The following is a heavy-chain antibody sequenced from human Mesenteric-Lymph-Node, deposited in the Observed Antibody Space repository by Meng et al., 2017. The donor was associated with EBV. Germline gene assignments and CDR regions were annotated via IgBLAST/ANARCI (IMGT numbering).Heavy chain of an antibody. D-gene: IGHD1-26*01. CDR3: ARDRGWELLDY. V-gene: IGHV4-61*01. Sequence: HVQLPASGPVLGNPSATLSLTCTVSRVSVSGDSFYWSWIRQPPGKGLDWIGFIYDSGTTHYSPSLKSRVTISVDTSKNQFSLELRSMTPADTAVYYCARDRGWELLDYWGQGTLVTVSS. CDR1: RVSVSGDSFY. CDR2: IYDSGTT. J-gene: IGHJ4*02.